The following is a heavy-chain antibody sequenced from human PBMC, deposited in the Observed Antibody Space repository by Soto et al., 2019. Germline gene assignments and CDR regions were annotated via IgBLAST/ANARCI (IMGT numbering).Heavy chain of an antibody. D-gene: IGHD3-16*01. V-gene: IGHV4-30-4*01. CDR1: GDSISSGNKY. Sequence: SETLSLTCTVSGDSISSGNKYWSWIRQPPGKGLEWIGYIYSSGSTYYNPSLKSRLSISLHTSDNQFSLKFDSVTDADSAVYYCARVPSPFDYYYAMDVWRQGTTATVSS. CDR3: ARVPSPFDYYYAMDV. CDR2: IYSSGST. J-gene: IGHJ6*02.